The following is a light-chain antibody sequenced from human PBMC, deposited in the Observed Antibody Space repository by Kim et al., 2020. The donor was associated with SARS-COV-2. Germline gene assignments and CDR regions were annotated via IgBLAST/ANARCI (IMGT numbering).Light chain of an antibody. CDR2: DVC. CDR3: CSYAGSYTEV. CDR1: SSDVGGYNY. Sequence: GQSVTISCTGTSSDVGGYNYVSWYQQHPGKAPKLMIYDVCKRPSGVPDRFSGSKSGNTASLTISGLQGEDEADYYCCSYAGSYTEVFGGGTKVTVL. J-gene: IGLJ2*01. V-gene: IGLV2-11*01.